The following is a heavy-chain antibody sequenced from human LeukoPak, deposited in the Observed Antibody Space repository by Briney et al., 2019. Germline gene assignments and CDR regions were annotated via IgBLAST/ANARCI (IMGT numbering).Heavy chain of an antibody. J-gene: IGHJ4*02. CDR3: ARGWDYYDSSGYDY. CDR1: GDSFSGYY. Sequence: SETLSLTCAVYGDSFSGYYWSWIRQPPGKGLEWIGEINHSGSTNYNPSLKSRVTISVDTSKNQFSLKLSSVTAADTAVYYCARGWDYYDSSGYDYWGQGTLVTGSS. D-gene: IGHD3-22*01. CDR2: INHSGST. V-gene: IGHV4-34*01.